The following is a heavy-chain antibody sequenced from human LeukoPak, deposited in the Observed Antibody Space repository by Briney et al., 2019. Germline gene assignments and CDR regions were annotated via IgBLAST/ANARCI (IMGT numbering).Heavy chain of an antibody. CDR3: ARDRGYSTFDY. D-gene: IGHD4-23*01. CDR2: ISSSGSTI. Sequence: PGGSLRLSCAASGFTFSDYYMSWIRQAPGEGLEWVSYISSSGSTIYYADSVKGRFTISRDNAKNSLYLQMNSLRVDDTAVYYCARDRGYSTFDYWGQGTLVTVSS. J-gene: IGHJ4*02. CDR1: GFTFSDYY. V-gene: IGHV3-11*04.